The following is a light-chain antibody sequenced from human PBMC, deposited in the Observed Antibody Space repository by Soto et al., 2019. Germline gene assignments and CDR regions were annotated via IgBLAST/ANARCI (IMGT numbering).Light chain of an antibody. CDR1: YDISSS. J-gene: IGKJ1*01. CDR2: KAS. Sequence: LTQSPSFLSASFEDRVTISCRASYDISSSLAWYQQEPGKAPKLLIYKASTLKSGVPSRFSGSGSGTEFTLTISSLQPDDFATHYCQQYNSYSWTFGQGTKVDIK. V-gene: IGKV1-5*03. CDR3: QQYNSYSWT.